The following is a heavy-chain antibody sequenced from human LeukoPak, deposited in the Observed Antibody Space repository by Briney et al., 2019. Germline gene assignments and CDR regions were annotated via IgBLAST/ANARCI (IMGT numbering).Heavy chain of an antibody. Sequence: GGSLRLSCAASGFTFSSYGMHWVRQAPGKGLEWVAVISYDGSNKYYADSVNGRFTISIDNSKNTLYLQMNSLRAEDTAVYYCAKGPDIVLMVYASEYFDYWGQGTLVTVSS. V-gene: IGHV3-30*18. J-gene: IGHJ4*02. CDR3: AKGPDIVLMVYASEYFDY. D-gene: IGHD2-8*01. CDR1: GFTFSSYG. CDR2: ISYDGSNK.